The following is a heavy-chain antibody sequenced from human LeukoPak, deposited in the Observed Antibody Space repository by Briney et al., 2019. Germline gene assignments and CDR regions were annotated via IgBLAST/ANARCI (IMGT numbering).Heavy chain of an antibody. J-gene: IGHJ4*02. Sequence: PGRSLRLSCAASGLTFSAYGMHWVRQAPGKGLEWVAVIWYDGTNKYYADSVKGRFTISRDNSKNTLYLQMNSLRAEDTAAYYCARDLNYDYVWGSYNLFDYWGQGTLVTVSS. V-gene: IGHV3-33*01. D-gene: IGHD3-16*01. CDR3: ARDLNYDYVWGSYNLFDY. CDR2: IWYDGTNK. CDR1: GLTFSAYG.